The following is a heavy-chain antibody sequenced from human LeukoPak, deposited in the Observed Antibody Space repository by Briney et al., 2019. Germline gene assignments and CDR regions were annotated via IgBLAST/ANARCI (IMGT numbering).Heavy chain of an antibody. D-gene: IGHD2-2*01. V-gene: IGHV3-23*01. CDR2: IRGSGGST. Sequence: GGSLRLSCAASGFTFSSYAMSWVRQAPGKGLEWVSAIRGSGGSTYYADSVKGRFTISRDNSKNTLYLQMNSLRAEDTAVYYCAKIGNLGGIVVVPAASRGAFDIWGQGTMVTVSS. CDR3: AKIGNLGGIVVVPAASRGAFDI. CDR1: GFTFSSYA. J-gene: IGHJ3*02.